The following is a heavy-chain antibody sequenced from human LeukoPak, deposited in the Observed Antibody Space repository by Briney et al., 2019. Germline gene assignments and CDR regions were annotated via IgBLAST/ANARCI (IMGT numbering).Heavy chain of an antibody. CDR3: ARVADTASYSYMDV. D-gene: IGHD5-18*01. J-gene: IGHJ6*03. CDR1: GSTFGSYS. Sequence: GGSLRLSCAASGSTFGSYSMNWVRQAPGKGLEWVSSISSSSSYIYYADSVKGRFTISRDNAKNSLYLQMNSLRAEDTAVYYCARVADTASYSYMDVWGKGTTVTVSS. V-gene: IGHV3-21*01. CDR2: ISSSSSYI.